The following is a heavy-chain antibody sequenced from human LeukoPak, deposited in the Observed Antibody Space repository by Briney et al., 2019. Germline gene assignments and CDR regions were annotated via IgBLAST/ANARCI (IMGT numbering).Heavy chain of an antibody. J-gene: IGHJ4*02. CDR2: IRASGDNT. CDR3: ARAGFRGYGGLLDK. V-gene: IGHV3-23*01. D-gene: IGHD5-12*01. CDR1: GFTFSSYD. Sequence: GGSLRLPCAASGFTFSSYDMNWVRQAAGKGLDWVSAIRASGDNTFYADSVKGRFTSARDKSLNILYLQINSLRAEDTAVYYCARAGFRGYGGLLDKWGQGALVTVSS.